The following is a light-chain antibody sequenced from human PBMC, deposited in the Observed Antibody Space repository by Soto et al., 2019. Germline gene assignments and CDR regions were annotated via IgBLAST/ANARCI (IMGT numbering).Light chain of an antibody. CDR1: QGVGRW. CDR2: AAS. V-gene: IGKV1-12*01. Sequence: DIQMTQSPSSVSASVGDRVTITCRARQGVGRWLAWYQQKPGKAPTLLISAASTLQRGVPSRFIGSGSGTDFTLTITSLQPEDFATYFCQQANSFPRTFGQGTRLEIK. CDR3: QQANSFPRT. J-gene: IGKJ2*01.